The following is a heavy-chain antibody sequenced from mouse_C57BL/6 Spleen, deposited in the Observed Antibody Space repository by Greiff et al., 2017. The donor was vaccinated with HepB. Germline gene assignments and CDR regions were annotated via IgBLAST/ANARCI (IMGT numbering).Heavy chain of an antibody. D-gene: IGHD3-2*02. Sequence: QVQLQQSGAELVKPGASVKVSCKASGYTFTSYWMHWVKQRPGQGLEWIGRIHPSDSETNYNQKFKGKATLTVDKSSSTAYMQLSSLTSEDSAVYYCAIELRLRNGAMDYWGQGTSVTVSS. CDR3: AIELRLRNGAMDY. V-gene: IGHV1-74*01. CDR2: IHPSDSET. J-gene: IGHJ4*01. CDR1: GYTFTSYW.